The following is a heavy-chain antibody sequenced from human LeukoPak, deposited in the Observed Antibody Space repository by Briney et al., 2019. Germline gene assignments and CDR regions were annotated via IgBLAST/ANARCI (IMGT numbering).Heavy chain of an antibody. CDR1: GFTFEDYA. J-gene: IGHJ6*02. CDR2: ISGVGGST. V-gene: IGHV3-43*02. D-gene: IGHD2-21*01. Sequence: GGSLRLSCAASGFTFEDYAMLWVRQAPGKGLEWVSLISGVGGSTYYAYSVKGRFTISRDNSKNSLYLQMNSLRTEDTALYYCAKDMTPYFSYYYYGMDVWGQGTTVTVSS. CDR3: AKDMTPYFSYYYYGMDV.